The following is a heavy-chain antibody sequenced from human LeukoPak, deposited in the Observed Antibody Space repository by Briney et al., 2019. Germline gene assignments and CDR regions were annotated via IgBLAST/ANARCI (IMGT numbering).Heavy chain of an antibody. CDR3: ARAPQGYGMDV. J-gene: IGHJ6*02. V-gene: IGHV3-21*01. CDR1: GFTFSSYS. Sequence: GGSLRLSCAASGFTFSSYSMNWVRQAPGKGLEWVSSISSSSSYIFYTDSVKGRFTISRDNAKNSLYLQMNSLRAEDTAVYYCARAPQGYGMDVWGQGTTVTVSS. CDR2: ISSSSSYI.